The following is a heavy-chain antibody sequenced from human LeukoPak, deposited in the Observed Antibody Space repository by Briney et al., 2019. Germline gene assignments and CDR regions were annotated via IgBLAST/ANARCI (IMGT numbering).Heavy chain of an antibody. CDR3: ARAAQPYSGSYVDY. Sequence: SETLSLTCTVSGGSISSHYWSWIRQPPGKGLEWIGSIYHSGSTYYNPSLKSRVTISVDTSKNQFSLKLSSVTAADTAVYYCARAAQPYSGSYVDYWGQGTLVTVSS. CDR2: IYHSGST. V-gene: IGHV4-38-2*02. D-gene: IGHD1-26*01. CDR1: GGSISSHY. J-gene: IGHJ4*02.